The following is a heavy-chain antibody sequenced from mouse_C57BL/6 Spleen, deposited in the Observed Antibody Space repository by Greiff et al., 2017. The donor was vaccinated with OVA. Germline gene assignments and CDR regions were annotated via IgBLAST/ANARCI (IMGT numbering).Heavy chain of an antibody. Sequence: DVQLVESGGGLVQPGGSLSLSCAASGFTFTDYYMSWVRQPPGKALAWLGFIRNKANGYTTEYSASVNGRFTISRANSQSILYLQMNALRAEDSATYYCARWDGNYGVFDYWGQGTTLTVSS. D-gene: IGHD2-1*01. CDR1: GFTFTDYY. V-gene: IGHV7-3*01. CDR2: IRNKANGYTT. J-gene: IGHJ2*01. CDR3: ARWDGNYGVFDY.